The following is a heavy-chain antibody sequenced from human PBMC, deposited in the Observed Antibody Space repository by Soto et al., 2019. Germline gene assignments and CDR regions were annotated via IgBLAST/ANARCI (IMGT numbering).Heavy chain of an antibody. CDR3: ATYTAGGGGRGY. V-gene: IGHV4-59*08. CDR2: YSGTS. J-gene: IGHJ4*02. D-gene: IGHD3-16*01. CDR1: GASISRDH. Sequence: QVQLQESGPGLVKPSETLSLTCTVSGASISRDHWNWIRQPPGKGLEWIGEYSGTSNYNPSLRSRVTISVDTSNNQVPLKLSYLTAADTAVYYGATYTAGGGGRGYWGQGTLVTVSS.